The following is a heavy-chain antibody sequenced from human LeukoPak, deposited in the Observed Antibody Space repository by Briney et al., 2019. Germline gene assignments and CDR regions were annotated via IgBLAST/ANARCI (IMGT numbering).Heavy chain of an antibody. CDR3: VRDGYTFEGVKPRFNY. Sequence: ASVKVSCKVSGYTLTELSMHWVRQAPGKGLEWMGGFDPEDGETIYAQKFQGRVTMTEDTSTDTAYMELRSLRSDDTAVYYCVRDGYTFEGVKPRFNYWGQGALVTVSS. CDR2: FDPEDGET. V-gene: IGHV1-24*01. D-gene: IGHD3-16*01. J-gene: IGHJ4*02. CDR1: GYTLTELS.